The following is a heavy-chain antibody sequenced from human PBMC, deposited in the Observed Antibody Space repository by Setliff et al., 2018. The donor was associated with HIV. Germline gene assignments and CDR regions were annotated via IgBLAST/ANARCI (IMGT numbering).Heavy chain of an antibody. Sequence: PSETLSLTCSVSGGSFSGYYWSWIRQPPGKGLEWIGYIYIYNSGSTNYNPSLTSRVTISVDTSRNQFSLKLTSVTAADTAIYYCARGVNFDYGGQGTQVTVSS. V-gene: IGHV4-59*01. J-gene: IGHJ4*02. CDR2: IYIYNSGST. CDR3: ARGVNFDY. CDR1: GGSFSGYY.